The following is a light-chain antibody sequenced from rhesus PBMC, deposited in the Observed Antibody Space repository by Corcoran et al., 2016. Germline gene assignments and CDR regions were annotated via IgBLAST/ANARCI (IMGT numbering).Light chain of an antibody. V-gene: IGKV1-22*01. Sequence: DIQMTQSPSSLSASVGDTVTISCRASQRVMNWLAWYQQKPGKAPKLLIFRASQLKSGVPSRFSGSGAGTDFTLTISSLQAEDFATYFCQQYIRGPLTFGGGTKVDLK. CDR2: RAS. J-gene: IGKJ4*01. CDR3: QQYIRGPLT. CDR1: QRVMNW.